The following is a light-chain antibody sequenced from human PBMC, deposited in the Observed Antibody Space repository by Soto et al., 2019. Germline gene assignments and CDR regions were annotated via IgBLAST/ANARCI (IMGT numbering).Light chain of an antibody. CDR3: QQVSSYPAT. Sequence: IQLTQSPSSLSASVGDRVTITCRASQGISSYLAWYQQKPGKAPKLLIYGASTLHSGVPSRFSGSGSGTDFTLTISSLQPEDFATYYCQQVSSYPATFGQGTLLEIK. V-gene: IGKV1-9*01. CDR1: QGISSY. CDR2: GAS. J-gene: IGKJ5*01.